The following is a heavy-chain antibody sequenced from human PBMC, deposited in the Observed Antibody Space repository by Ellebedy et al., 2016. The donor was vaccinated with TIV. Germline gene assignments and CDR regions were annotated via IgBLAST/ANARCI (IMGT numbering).Heavy chain of an antibody. CDR1: GFTFSSYW. J-gene: IGHJ6*03. V-gene: IGHV3-7*01. CDR3: ARLYYDFWSLYYMDV. CDR2: IKQDGSEK. D-gene: IGHD3-3*01. Sequence: GESLKISXAASGFTFSSYWMSWVRQAPGKGLEWVANIKQDGSEKYYVDSVKGRFTISRDNAKNSLYLQMNSLRAEDTAVYYCARLYYDFWSLYYMDVWGKGTTVTVSS.